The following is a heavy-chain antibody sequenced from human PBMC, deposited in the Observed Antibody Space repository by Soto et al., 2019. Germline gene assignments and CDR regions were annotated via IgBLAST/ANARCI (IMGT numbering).Heavy chain of an antibody. CDR2: ISGSGGST. D-gene: IGHD1-20*01. CDR3: AKCKPTPYNWNIKVYFDY. CDR1: GFTFSSYA. Sequence: GGSLRLSCAASGFTFSSYAMSWVRQAPGKGLEWVSAISGSGGSTYYADSVKGRFTISRDNSKNTLYLQMNSLRAEDTAVYYCAKCKPTPYNWNIKVYFDYWGQGTLVTVSS. J-gene: IGHJ4*02. V-gene: IGHV3-23*01.